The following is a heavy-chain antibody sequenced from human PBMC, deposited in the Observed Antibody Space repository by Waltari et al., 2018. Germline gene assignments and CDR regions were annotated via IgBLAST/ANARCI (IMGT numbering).Heavy chain of an antibody. CDR1: GFTFSNYW. V-gene: IGHV3-7*01. CDR3: VQGGFYYAD. CDR2: IKPDGSEK. J-gene: IGHJ4*02. D-gene: IGHD3-10*01. Sequence: EVQVVESGGGLVQPGGSLRLSCVASGFTFSNYWMSWVRKAPGKGREGGANIKPDGSEKNHVDSVKGRFTISRDNAKNSLYLQMNSLRAEDTAVYYCVQGGFYYADWGQGTLVTVSS.